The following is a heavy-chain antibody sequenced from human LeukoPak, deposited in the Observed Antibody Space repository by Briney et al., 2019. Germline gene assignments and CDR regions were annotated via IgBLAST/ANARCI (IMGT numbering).Heavy chain of an antibody. Sequence: GGSLRLSCAASGFTFSSYSMNWVRQAPGKGLEWVSYISSSSTIYYADSVKGRFTISRDNAKNSLYLQMNSLRAEDTAVYYCARDRLITIFGEFDYWGQGTLVTVSS. CDR1: GFTFSSYS. V-gene: IGHV3-48*01. J-gene: IGHJ4*02. CDR2: ISSSSTI. CDR3: ARDRLITIFGEFDY. D-gene: IGHD3-3*01.